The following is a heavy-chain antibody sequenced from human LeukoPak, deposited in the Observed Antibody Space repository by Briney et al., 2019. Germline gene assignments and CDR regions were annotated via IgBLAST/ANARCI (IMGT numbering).Heavy chain of an antibody. J-gene: IGHJ4*02. CDR1: GYTFSSDS. CDR2: ISSSSSTI. V-gene: IGHV3-48*01. Sequence: GGSLRLSCAASGYTFSSDSMNWVREAPGKGLEWVSYISSSSSTIYYADSVKGRFTISRDNAKNSLYLQMNSLRAEDTAVYYCARDDHEWWSFDYWGQGTLVTVSS. CDR3: ARDDHEWWSFDY. D-gene: IGHD2-15*01.